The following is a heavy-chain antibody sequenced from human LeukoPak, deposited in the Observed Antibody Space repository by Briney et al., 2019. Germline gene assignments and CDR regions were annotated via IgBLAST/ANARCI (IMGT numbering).Heavy chain of an antibody. D-gene: IGHD1-26*01. Sequence: GGSLRLSCADSGDSGFSFSSYWMSWFRQAPGKGLEWVANIKQDGSEKYYVDSVKGRFTISRDNAKNSVYLEMNSLRVEDTAVYYCARDKIVGATNFDYWGQGTLVTVPS. V-gene: IGHV3-7*01. J-gene: IGHJ4*02. CDR2: IKQDGSEK. CDR1: GDSGFSFSSYW. CDR3: ARDKIVGATNFDY.